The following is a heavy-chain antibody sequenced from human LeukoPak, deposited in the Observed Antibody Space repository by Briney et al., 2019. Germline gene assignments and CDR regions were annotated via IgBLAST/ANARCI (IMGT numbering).Heavy chain of an antibody. CDR2: IYYNGNN. D-gene: IGHD1-26*01. CDR3: AREPLRAESRWFDP. J-gene: IGHJ5*02. CDR1: GGSVSSGGYY. Sequence: SETLSLTCSVPGGSVSSGGYYWSWIRQPPGKGLEWIGYIYYNGNNNYNPSLKSRVTISVDTSKNQFSLKLSSVTAADTAVYYCAREPLRAESRWFDPWGQGILVTVSS. V-gene: IGHV4-61*08.